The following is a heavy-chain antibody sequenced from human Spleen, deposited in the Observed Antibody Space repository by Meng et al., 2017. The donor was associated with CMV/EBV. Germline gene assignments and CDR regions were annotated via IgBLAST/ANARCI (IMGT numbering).Heavy chain of an antibody. V-gene: IGHV3-23*01. CDR3: AKVRYCTNGVCYVSSVDY. Sequence: GGSLRLSCAASGFTFSSYAMNWVRQAPGKGLEWVSTISGSVTTTYTYYADSVRGRFTISRDNSKNTLYLQMNGLRAEDTAVYYCAKVRYCTNGVCYVSSVDYWGQGTLVTVS. CDR2: ISGSVTTTYT. CDR1: GFTFSSYA. J-gene: IGHJ4*02. D-gene: IGHD2-8*01.